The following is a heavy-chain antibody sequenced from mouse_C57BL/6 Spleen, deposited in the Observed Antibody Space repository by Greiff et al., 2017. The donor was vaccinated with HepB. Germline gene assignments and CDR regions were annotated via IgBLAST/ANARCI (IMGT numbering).Heavy chain of an antibody. CDR1: GYTFTDYY. CDR3: ARQDYGSPPFAY. J-gene: IGHJ3*01. D-gene: IGHD1-1*01. CDR2: INPNNGGT. V-gene: IGHV1-26*01. Sequence: EVQLQQSGPELVKPGASVKISCKASGYTFTDYYMNWVKQSHGKSLEWIGDINPNNGGTSYNQKFKGKATLTVDKSSSTAYMELRSLTSEDSAVYYCARQDYGSPPFAYWGQGTLVTVSA.